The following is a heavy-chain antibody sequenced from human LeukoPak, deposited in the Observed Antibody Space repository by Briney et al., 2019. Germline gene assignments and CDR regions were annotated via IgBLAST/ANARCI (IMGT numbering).Heavy chain of an antibody. CDR2: ISGDGGST. V-gene: IGHV3-43*02. J-gene: IGHJ6*04. CDR1: GFTFDDYV. D-gene: IGHD3-3*01. CDR3: ANSDDSWSSNYGRMDV. Sequence: GGSLRLSCVASGFTFDDYVMHWVCQGPGRGLEWVSLISGDGGSTFYADSVKGRFTISRDNSKNSLYLQMNSLRTEDTALYYCANSDDSWSSNYGRMDVWGKGTTLTVSS.